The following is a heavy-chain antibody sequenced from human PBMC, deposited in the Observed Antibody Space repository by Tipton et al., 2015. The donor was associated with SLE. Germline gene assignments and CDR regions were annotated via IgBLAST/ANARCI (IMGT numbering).Heavy chain of an antibody. CDR2: IYYSGST. CDR3: ARLSGYDNYFGMDV. D-gene: IGHD5-12*01. J-gene: IGHJ6*02. V-gene: IGHV4-39*07. Sequence: TLSLTCTVSGGSVGSRPYYWGWIRQPPGKGLEWIGNIYYSGSTYYNPSLRSRVTISVDMSKNQFSLKLSSVTAADTAIYYCARLSGYDNYFGMDVWGQGTTVTVSS. CDR1: GGSVGSRPYY.